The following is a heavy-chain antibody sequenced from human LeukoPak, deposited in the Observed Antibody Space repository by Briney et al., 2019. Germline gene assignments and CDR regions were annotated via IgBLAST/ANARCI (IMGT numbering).Heavy chain of an antibody. V-gene: IGHV3-30*18. CDR1: GFTFSSYG. J-gene: IGHJ4*02. Sequence: GGSLRLSCAASGFTFSSYGMHWVRQAPGKGLEWVAVISYDGSNKYYADSVKGRFIISRDNSKNTLYLQMNSLRAEDTAVYYCAKEALWFGFDYWGQGTLVTVSS. CDR3: AKEALWFGFDY. D-gene: IGHD3-10*01. CDR2: ISYDGSNK.